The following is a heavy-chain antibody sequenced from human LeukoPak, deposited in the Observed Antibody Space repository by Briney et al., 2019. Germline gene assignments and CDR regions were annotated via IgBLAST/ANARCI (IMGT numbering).Heavy chain of an antibody. V-gene: IGHV1-8*01. CDR3: ARAEDSSPYYYYMDV. Sequence: ASVKVSCKASPYTFTSYVINWVRQATGQGLEWMGWMNPNSGNTGYAQKFQGRVTMTRNTSISTAYMELSSLRSEDTAVYYCARAEDSSPYYYYMDVWGKGTTVTVPS. D-gene: IGHD6-13*01. CDR2: MNPNSGNT. J-gene: IGHJ6*03. CDR1: PYTFTSYV.